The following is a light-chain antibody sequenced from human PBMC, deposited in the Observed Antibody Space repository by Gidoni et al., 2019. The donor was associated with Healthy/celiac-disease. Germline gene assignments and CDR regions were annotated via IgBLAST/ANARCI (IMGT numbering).Light chain of an antibody. CDR2: AAA. Sequence: DIQMTHSPSSLSASVGDRVTITCRASQSLRSYLNWYQQKPGKAPKLLIYAAASLQSGVPSRFSGSGSGTDFTLTISSLQPEDFANYYCQQSYSTPWTFGQGTKVEIK. J-gene: IGKJ1*01. CDR3: QQSYSTPWT. V-gene: IGKV1-39*01. CDR1: QSLRSY.